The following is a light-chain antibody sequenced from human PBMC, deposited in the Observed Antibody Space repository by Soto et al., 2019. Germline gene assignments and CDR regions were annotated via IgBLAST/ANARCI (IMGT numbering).Light chain of an antibody. J-gene: IGKJ1*01. CDR1: QSVSSN. CDR3: QQYNNWLQWT. CDR2: GAS. V-gene: IGKV3-15*01. Sequence: EIVMTQSTATLSVSPGERATLSCRASQSVSSNLAWYQQKPGQAPRLLIYGASTRATGIPARFSGSGSGTEFTLTISSLQSEDFAVYYCQQYNNWLQWTFGQGTKVEIK.